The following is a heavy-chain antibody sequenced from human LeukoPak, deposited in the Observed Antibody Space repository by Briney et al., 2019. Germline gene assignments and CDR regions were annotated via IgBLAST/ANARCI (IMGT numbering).Heavy chain of an antibody. J-gene: IGHJ4*02. CDR1: GFTFDDYT. Sequence: GGSLRLSCAASGFTFDDYTMHWVRQAPGKGLEWVSAISGSGGSTYYADSVKGRFTISRDNSKNTLYLQMDSLRAEDTAVYYCHRRGSGSSVMWGQGTLVTVSS. CDR2: ISGSGGST. D-gene: IGHD3-10*01. V-gene: IGHV3-23*01. CDR3: HRRGSGSSVM.